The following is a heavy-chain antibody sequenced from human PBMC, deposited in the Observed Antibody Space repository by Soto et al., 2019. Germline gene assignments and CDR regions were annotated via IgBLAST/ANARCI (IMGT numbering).Heavy chain of an antibody. D-gene: IGHD3-10*01. CDR2: IYGGGTT. Sequence: GGSLRLSCAASGFTVSSKYMTWVRQAPGKGLEWVSVIYGGGTTYYADSVKGRFTISRDNSKNTLYLQMNSLRAEDTAVYYCATSGGSGIYYIDYFDTWGQGTLVTVSS. J-gene: IGHJ4*02. CDR3: ATSGGSGIYYIDYFDT. V-gene: IGHV3-53*01. CDR1: GFTVSSKY.